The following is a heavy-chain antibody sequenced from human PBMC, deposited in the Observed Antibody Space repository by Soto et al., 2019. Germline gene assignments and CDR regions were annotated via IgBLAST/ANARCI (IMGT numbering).Heavy chain of an antibody. CDR3: ARQDGPYDYVWGSYRDLMDXYYGMAV. CDR2: IYPGDSDT. V-gene: IGHV5-51*01. J-gene: IGHJ6*02. CDR1: GYSFTSYW. D-gene: IGHD3-16*02. Sequence: PGESLKISCKGSGYSFTSYWIGWVRQMPGKGMEWMGIIYPGDSDTRYSPSFQGQVTISADKSISTAYLQWSSLKASDTAMYYCARQDGPYDYVWGSYRDLMDXYYGMAVWGQGTTVTASS.